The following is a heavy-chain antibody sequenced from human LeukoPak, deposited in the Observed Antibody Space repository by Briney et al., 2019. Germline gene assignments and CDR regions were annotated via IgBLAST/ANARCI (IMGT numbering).Heavy chain of an antibody. CDR3: ARERLSGYSNGYRLGY. CDR2: ISYDGSNK. J-gene: IGHJ4*02. CDR1: GFTFSSYA. Sequence: SGRSLRLSCAASGFTFSSYAMQWVRQAPGKGLEWVAVISYDGSNKYYADSVKGRFTISRDNSKNTLYLQMNSLRAEDTAVCYCARERLSGYSNGYRLGYWGQGTLVTVSS. V-gene: IGHV3-30*04. D-gene: IGHD5-18*01.